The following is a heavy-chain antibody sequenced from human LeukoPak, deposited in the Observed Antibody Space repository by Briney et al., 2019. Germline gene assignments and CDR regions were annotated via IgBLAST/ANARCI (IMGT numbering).Heavy chain of an antibody. Sequence: GGSLRLSCAASGFTFSSYWMSWVRQAPGKGLEWVANIKQDGSEKYYVDSVKGRFTISRDNAKNSVYLQMNSLRAEDTAVYYCAKDRGGVGYYGSGSYLSYYYMDVWGKGTTVTVSS. CDR3: AKDRGGVGYYGSGSYLSYYYMDV. CDR1: GFTFSSYW. J-gene: IGHJ6*03. CDR2: IKQDGSEK. V-gene: IGHV3-7*03. D-gene: IGHD3-10*01.